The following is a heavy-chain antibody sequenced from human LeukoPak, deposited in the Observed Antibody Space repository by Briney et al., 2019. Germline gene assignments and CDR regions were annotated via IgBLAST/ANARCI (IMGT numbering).Heavy chain of an antibody. J-gene: IGHJ4*02. Sequence: PSETLSLTCTVSGGSISSYYWSWIRQPPGKGLEWIGYIYYSGSTNYNPSLKSRVTISVDTSKNQFSLKLSSVTAADTAVYYCAKEFALWFGEFDYWGQGTLVTVSS. CDR3: AKEFALWFGEFDY. CDR1: GGSISSYY. CDR2: IYYSGST. D-gene: IGHD3-10*01. V-gene: IGHV4-59*01.